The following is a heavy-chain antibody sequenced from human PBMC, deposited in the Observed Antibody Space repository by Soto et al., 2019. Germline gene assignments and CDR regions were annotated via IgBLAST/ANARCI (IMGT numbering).Heavy chain of an antibody. J-gene: IGHJ5*02. D-gene: IGHD2-15*01. Sequence: EVQLVGSGGGLVQPGGSLRLSCAASGFTFSSYWMSWVRQAPGKGLEWVANIKQDGSEKYYVDSVKGRFTISRDNAKNALNLQMNSLRAEDTAVYYCARVSFMVVADRQFFGWFDPWGQGTLVTVSS. CDR3: ARVSFMVVADRQFFGWFDP. CDR2: IKQDGSEK. CDR1: GFTFSSYW. V-gene: IGHV3-7*01.